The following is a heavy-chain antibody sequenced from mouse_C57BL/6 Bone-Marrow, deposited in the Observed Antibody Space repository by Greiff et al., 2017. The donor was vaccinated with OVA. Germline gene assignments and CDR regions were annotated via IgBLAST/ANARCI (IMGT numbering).Heavy chain of an antibody. CDR3: TDDRGYSDMDY. CDR1: GFTFSNYW. CDR2: IRLKSDNYAT. Sequence: EVKLVESGGGLVQPGGSMKLSCVASGFTFSNYWMNWVRQSPEKGLEWVAQIRLKSDNYATHYAESVKGRFTISRDASKSSVYLQMNNLRAEDTGIYYCTDDRGYSDMDYWGQGTSVTVSS. J-gene: IGHJ4*01. D-gene: IGHD2-3*01. V-gene: IGHV6-3*01.